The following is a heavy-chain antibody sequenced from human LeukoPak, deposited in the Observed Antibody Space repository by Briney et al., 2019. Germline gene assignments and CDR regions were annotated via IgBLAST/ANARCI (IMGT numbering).Heavy chain of an antibody. Sequence: GGSLRLSCAASGFTFSSYGMHWVRQAPGKGLEWVAFIRYDGSNKYYADSVKGRFTISRDNSKNTLYLQMNSLRVEDTAVYYCASDDYYDSSGQLDAFDIWGQGTMVTVSS. J-gene: IGHJ3*02. V-gene: IGHV3-30*02. CDR3: ASDDYYDSSGQLDAFDI. CDR2: IRYDGSNK. D-gene: IGHD3-22*01. CDR1: GFTFSSYG.